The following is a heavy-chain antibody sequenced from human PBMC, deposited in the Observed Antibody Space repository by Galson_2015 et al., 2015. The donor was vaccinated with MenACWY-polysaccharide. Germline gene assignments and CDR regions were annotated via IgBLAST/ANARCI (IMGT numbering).Heavy chain of an antibody. V-gene: IGHV3-7*01. J-gene: IGHJ2*01. Sequence: GFTFSSFWMSWVRQAPGKGLEWLAIIKQDGSEKYYVDSVKSRFSISRDNAKNSLYLQMNSLRSEDTAVYYCARDPLDSSGYTRGSVFDLWGRGALVTVSS. D-gene: IGHD3-22*01. CDR2: IKQDGSEK. CDR3: ARDPLDSSGYTRGSVFDL. CDR1: GFTFSSFW.